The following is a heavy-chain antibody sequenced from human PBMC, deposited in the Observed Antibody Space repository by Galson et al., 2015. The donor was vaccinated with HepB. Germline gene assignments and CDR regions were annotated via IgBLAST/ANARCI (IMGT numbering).Heavy chain of an antibody. V-gene: IGHV1-18*01. CDR1: GYTFTSYG. CDR3: ASAPVCSGGSWYGSPLEYFQH. CDR2: ISAYNGNT. Sequence: SVKVSCKASGYTFTSYGISWVRQAPGQGLEWMGWISAYNGNTNYAQKLQGRVTMTTDTSTSTAYMELRSLRSDDTAVYYCASAPVCSGGSWYGSPLEYFQHWGQGTLVTVSS. D-gene: IGHD2-15*01. J-gene: IGHJ1*01.